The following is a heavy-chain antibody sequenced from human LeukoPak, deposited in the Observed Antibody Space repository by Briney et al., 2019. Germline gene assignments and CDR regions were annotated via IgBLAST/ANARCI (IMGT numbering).Heavy chain of an antibody. CDR1: GFTFSSYS. V-gene: IGHV3-48*04. J-gene: IGHJ4*02. D-gene: IGHD3-10*01. CDR2: ISSSSSTI. CDR3: ARDPTTYYYGSGSYYNSRYYFDY. Sequence: PGGSLRLSCAASGFTFSSYSMNWIRQAPGKGLEWVSYISSSSSTIYYADSVKGRFTISRDNAKNSLYLQMDSLRAEDTAVYYCARDPTTYYYGSGSYYNSRYYFDYWGQGTLVTVSS.